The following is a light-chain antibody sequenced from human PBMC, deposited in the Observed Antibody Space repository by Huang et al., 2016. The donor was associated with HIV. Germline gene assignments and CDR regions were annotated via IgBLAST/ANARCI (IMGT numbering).Light chain of an antibody. CDR3: QQYGSLPLT. CDR1: QDIDNS. J-gene: IGKJ4*01. CDR2: ETS. V-gene: IGKV1-33*01. Sequence: DIQMTQSPSSLSASVGDSVTITCQASQDIDNSLNWYQQKPGKAPKLLIYETSNLEKGVPSRFSGGGSGRDFTFTISSLQPEDFATYYCQQYGSLPLTFGGGTKVEI.